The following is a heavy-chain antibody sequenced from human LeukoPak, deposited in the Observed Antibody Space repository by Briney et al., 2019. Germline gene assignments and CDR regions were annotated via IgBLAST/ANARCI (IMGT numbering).Heavy chain of an antibody. V-gene: IGHV3-74*01. CDR2: INSDGSGT. Sequence: GGSLRLSCAASGFTFSSYWMHWVRQAPGKGLVWVSRINSDGSGTNHADSVKGRFTISRDNAKNTLYLQMNSLRAENTAVYYCATSTLSRRGGSCYLDYWGQGTLVTVSS. D-gene: IGHD2-15*01. J-gene: IGHJ4*02. CDR3: ATSTLSRRGGSCYLDY. CDR1: GFTFSSYW.